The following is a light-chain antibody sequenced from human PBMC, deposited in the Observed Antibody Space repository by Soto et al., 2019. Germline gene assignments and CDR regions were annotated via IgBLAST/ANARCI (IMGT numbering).Light chain of an antibody. V-gene: IGKV4-1*01. CDR1: QSVLFRSNNKNN. Sequence: DVVMTQSPDSLTVSLGERATINCKSSQSVLFRSNNKNNLAWYQQKPRQPPKLLIYWASTRESGVPERFSGSGSGTDFTLTISDVQAEDVAVYYCQQYYSTPPTFGQGTMLEIQ. CDR2: WAS. J-gene: IGKJ2*01. CDR3: QQYYSTPPT.